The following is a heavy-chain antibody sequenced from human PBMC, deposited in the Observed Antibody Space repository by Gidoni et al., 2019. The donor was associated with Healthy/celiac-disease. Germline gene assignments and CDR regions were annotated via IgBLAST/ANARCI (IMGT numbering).Heavy chain of an antibody. CDR2: IYSGGST. Sequence: EVQLVESGGGLVQPGGSLRLSCAASGFTVSSNYMSWVRQAPGKGLEWVSVIYSGGSTYYADSVKGRFTISRHNSKNTLYLQMNSLRAEDTAVYYCARAYYDSSGYYHYFDYWGQGTLVTVSS. V-gene: IGHV3-53*04. J-gene: IGHJ4*02. D-gene: IGHD3-22*01. CDR3: ARAYYDSSGYYHYFDY. CDR1: GFTVSSNY.